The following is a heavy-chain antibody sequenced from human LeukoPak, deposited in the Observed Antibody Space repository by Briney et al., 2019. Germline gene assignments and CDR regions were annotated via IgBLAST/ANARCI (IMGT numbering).Heavy chain of an antibody. CDR1: GYTFIAYY. Sequence: GSVRVSCKASGYTFIAYYIHWVRQAPGQGLEWMGIINPSGGSTTYAQNFQGRVTMTRDTSTSAVYMELSSLGSEDTAVYYCARGGSLAVAPHLYYFDYWGQGTLVTVSS. D-gene: IGHD6-19*01. CDR3: ARGGSLAVAPHLYYFDY. CDR2: INPSGGST. V-gene: IGHV1-46*01. J-gene: IGHJ4*02.